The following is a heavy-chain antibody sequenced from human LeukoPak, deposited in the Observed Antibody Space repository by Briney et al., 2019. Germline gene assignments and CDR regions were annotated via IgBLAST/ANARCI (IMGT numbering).Heavy chain of an antibody. CDR1: GGSISSYY. J-gene: IGHJ4*02. CDR3: ARLSPRYYDSSGYYFWVPFDY. D-gene: IGHD3-22*01. CDR2: IYYSGST. V-gene: IGHV4-59*08. Sequence: PSETLSLTCTVSGGSISSYYWSWIRQPPGKGLEWIGHIYYSGSTNYNPSLKSRVTISVDTSKNQFSLKLSSVTAADTAVYYCARLSPRYYDSSGYYFWVPFDYWGQGTLVTVSS.